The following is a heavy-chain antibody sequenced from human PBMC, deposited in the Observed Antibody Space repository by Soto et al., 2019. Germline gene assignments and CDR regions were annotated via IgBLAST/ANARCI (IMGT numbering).Heavy chain of an antibody. J-gene: IGHJ4*02. CDR3: AKSFITSWYSFDY. D-gene: IGHD2-2*01. CDR2: ISGSGTST. CDR1: GLTFSNYA. Sequence: EVQLLESGGGLVQRGGSLRLSCAASGLTFSNYAMNWVRQAPGKGLEWVSAISGSGTSTYYADSVTGRFTISRDDSENTLYLQMNSLRAEDTAVYYCAKSFITSWYSFDYWGQGTLVTVSS. V-gene: IGHV3-23*01.